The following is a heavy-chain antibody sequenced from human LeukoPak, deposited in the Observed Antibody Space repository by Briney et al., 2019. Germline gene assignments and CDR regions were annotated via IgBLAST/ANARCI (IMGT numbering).Heavy chain of an antibody. CDR3: ASTPKPYGSGSYWYGAAFDY. D-gene: IGHD3-10*01. Sequence: PSETLSLTCTVSGGSISSYYWSWIRQPPGKGLEWIGSIYYRGSTNYNPSLKSRVTISVDTSKNQFSLKLSSVTAADTAVYYCASTPKPYGSGSYWYGAAFDYWGQGTLVTVSS. V-gene: IGHV4-59*08. CDR2: IYYRGST. J-gene: IGHJ4*02. CDR1: GGSISSYY.